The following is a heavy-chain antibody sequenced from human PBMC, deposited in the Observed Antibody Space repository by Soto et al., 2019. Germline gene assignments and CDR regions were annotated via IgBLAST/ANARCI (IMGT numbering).Heavy chain of an antibody. CDR1: GVSVSSSSYY. CDR2: IYYTGRT. D-gene: IGHD1-26*01. Sequence: SETLSLTCSVSGVSVSSSSYYWGWVRQSPGEGLEWIGTIYYTGRTSYSPSLKSRVTISVDTSKTQFSLNLNSVTAADTAVYYCAGRRAGDYYFDYWGQGTLVTVSS. CDR3: AGRRAGDYYFDY. J-gene: IGHJ4*02. V-gene: IGHV4-39*01.